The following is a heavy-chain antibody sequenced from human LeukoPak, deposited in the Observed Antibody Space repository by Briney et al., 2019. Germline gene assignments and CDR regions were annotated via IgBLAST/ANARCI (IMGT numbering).Heavy chain of an antibody. CDR2: MNPKSGNT. Sequence: ASVKVSCKASGYTFTSYDINWVRQATGQGLEWMGWMNPKSGNTGYAQKFQGRVTMTRNTSIITAYMELSSLRSEDTAVYYCARGTPRYYYDSSGYYQFDYWGQGTLVTVSS. J-gene: IGHJ4*02. CDR3: ARGTPRYYYDSSGYYQFDY. CDR1: GYTFTSYD. D-gene: IGHD3-22*01. V-gene: IGHV1-8*01.